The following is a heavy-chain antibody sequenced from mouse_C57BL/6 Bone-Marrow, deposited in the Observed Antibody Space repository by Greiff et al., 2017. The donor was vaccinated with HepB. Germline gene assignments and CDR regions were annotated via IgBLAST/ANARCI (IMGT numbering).Heavy chain of an antibody. J-gene: IGHJ3*01. CDR3: TTGYGNYEAWFAY. CDR2: IDPENGDT. CDR1: GFNIKDDY. V-gene: IGHV14-4*01. Sequence: VQLQQSGAELVRPGASVKLSCTASGFNIKDDYMHWVKQRPEQGLEWIGWIDPENGDTEYASKFQGKATITADTSSNTAYLQLSSLTSEDTAVYYCTTGYGNYEAWFAYWGQGTLVTVSA. D-gene: IGHD2-1*01.